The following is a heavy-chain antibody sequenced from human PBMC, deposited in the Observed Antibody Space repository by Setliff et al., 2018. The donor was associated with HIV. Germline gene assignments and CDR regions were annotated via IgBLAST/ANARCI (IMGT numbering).Heavy chain of an antibody. CDR1: GGSITSGGYY. CDR2: IYYSGST. V-gene: IGHV4-31*03. CDR3: ARDWAAPYYYGMDV. J-gene: IGHJ6*02. Sequence: SETLSLTCSVSGGSITSGGYYWSWIRQHPGKDLEWIGYIYYSGSTFYNPSPKSRVTISIDTSKNQLSLKLSSVAAADTAVYYCARDWAAPYYYGMDVWGQGTTVTVSS. D-gene: IGHD3-16*01.